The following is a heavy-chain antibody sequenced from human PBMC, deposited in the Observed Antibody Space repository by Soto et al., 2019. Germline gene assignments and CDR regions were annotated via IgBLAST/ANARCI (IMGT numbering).Heavy chain of an antibody. Sequence: PSETLSLTXTVSGGSISSTSYYWGWIRQPPGKGLEWIGSIYYSGSTYYNPSLKSRVTISVDTSKNQFSLKLSSVTAADTAVYYCARLDMHSSSWYVYWGQGTLVTVSS. J-gene: IGHJ4*02. CDR1: GGSISSTSYY. CDR2: IYYSGST. D-gene: IGHD6-13*01. V-gene: IGHV4-39*01. CDR3: ARLDMHSSSWYVY.